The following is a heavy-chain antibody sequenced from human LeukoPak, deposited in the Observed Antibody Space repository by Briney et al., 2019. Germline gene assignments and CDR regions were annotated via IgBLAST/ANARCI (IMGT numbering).Heavy chain of an antibody. CDR2: IYYSGST. CDR1: GGSISSGIYY. V-gene: IGHV4-39*07. Sequence: SETLSLTCTVSGGSISSGIYYWSWIRQPPGKGLEWIGSIYYSGSTYYNPSLKSRVTISVDTSKNQFSLKLSSVTAADTAVYYCARLDMLFAAPLMPFDIWGQGTMVTVSS. D-gene: IGHD2-8*01. J-gene: IGHJ3*02. CDR3: ARLDMLFAAPLMPFDI.